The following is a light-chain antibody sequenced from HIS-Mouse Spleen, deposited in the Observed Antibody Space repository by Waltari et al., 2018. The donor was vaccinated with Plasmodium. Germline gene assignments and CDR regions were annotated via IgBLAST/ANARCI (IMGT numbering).Light chain of an antibody. CDR1: QSVLYSSNNNNY. J-gene: IGKJ1*01. CDR3: QQCYSTPWT. Sequence: DIVMTQSPDSLAVSLGERATINCKSTQSVLYSSNNNNYLAWYQQKPGQPPKLLISWASTRESGVPDRFSGSGSGTDFTLTISSLQAEDVAVYYCQQCYSTPWTFGQGTKVEIK. V-gene: IGKV4-1*01. CDR2: WAS.